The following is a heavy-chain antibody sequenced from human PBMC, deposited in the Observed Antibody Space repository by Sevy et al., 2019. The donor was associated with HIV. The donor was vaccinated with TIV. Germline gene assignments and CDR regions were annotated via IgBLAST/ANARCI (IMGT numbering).Heavy chain of an antibody. Sequence: GGSLRLSCAASGFTFSSYGMHWVRQAPGKGLEWVAVIWYDGSNKYYADSVKGRFTISRDNSKNTLYLQMNSLRAKDTAVYYCARDARAYSPYYYYGMDVWGQGTTVTVSS. CDR3: ARDARAYSPYYYYGMDV. CDR2: IWYDGSNK. CDR1: GFTFSSYG. V-gene: IGHV3-33*01. J-gene: IGHJ6*02. D-gene: IGHD1-26*01.